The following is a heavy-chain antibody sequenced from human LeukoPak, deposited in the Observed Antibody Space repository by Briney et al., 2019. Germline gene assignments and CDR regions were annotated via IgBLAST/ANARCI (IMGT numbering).Heavy chain of an antibody. V-gene: IGHV3-23*01. J-gene: IGHJ4*02. CDR1: GITLSNYG. D-gene: IGHD3-22*01. CDR2: ISDSGGRT. CDR3: AKRGVVIRVILVGFHEEAYYFDS. Sequence: GGSLRLSCAVSGITLSNYGMSWVRQAPGKGLEWVAGISDSGGRTNYAGSVKGRFTISRDNPKNTLYLQMNSLRAEDTAVYFCAKRGVVIRVILVGFHEEAYYFDSWGQGALVTVSS.